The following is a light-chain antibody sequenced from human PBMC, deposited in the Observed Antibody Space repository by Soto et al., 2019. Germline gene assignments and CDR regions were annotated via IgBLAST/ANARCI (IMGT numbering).Light chain of an antibody. CDR2: GAT. J-gene: IGKJ5*01. CDR1: QGVTSY. Sequence: DIHLTQSPSFLSASVGDRVTITCRASQGVTSYLAWYQQKPGNAPKLLIYGATTLQSGVPSRFSGSGFGTDFTLTISILQPEDFATYYCQQLNSYPITFGQGTRLEIK. V-gene: IGKV1-9*01. CDR3: QQLNSYPIT.